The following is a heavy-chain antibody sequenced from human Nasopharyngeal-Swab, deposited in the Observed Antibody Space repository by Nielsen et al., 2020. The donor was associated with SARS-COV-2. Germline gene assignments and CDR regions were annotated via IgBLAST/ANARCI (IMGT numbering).Heavy chain of an antibody. CDR2: ISGSGGST. V-gene: IGHV3-23*01. Sequence: LSLTWAASGFTCSSYAMSWVRQAPGKGLEWVSAISGSGGSTYYADSVKGRFTISRDNSKNTLYLQMNSLRAEDTAVYYCAKGRGADYWGQGTLVTVSS. D-gene: IGHD3-10*01. J-gene: IGHJ4*02. CDR3: AKGRGADY. CDR1: GFTCSSYA.